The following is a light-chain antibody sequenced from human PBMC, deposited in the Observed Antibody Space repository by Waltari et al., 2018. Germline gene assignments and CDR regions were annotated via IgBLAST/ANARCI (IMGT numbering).Light chain of an antibody. CDR1: TGIGGNSDF. CDR3: CSYVQKDIWL. Sequence: QSALTQPASVSGAPGQSITISCSAVTGIGGNSDFVSWYQHHPGKVPQLLIYEVIKRPLVIPDLFTFSKSCTTALLPIPGLQADDEADYHCCSYVQKDIWLFGRVTKVTVL. V-gene: IGLV2-23*02. J-gene: IGLJ3*02. CDR2: EVI.